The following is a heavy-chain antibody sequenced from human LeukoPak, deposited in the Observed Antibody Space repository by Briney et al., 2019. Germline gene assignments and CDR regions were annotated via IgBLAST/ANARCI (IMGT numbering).Heavy chain of an antibody. D-gene: IGHD3-3*01. CDR1: GYTFTSYG. V-gene: IGHV1-18*01. CDR3: ARLIFGVVIFDY. J-gene: IGHJ4*02. Sequence: ASVKVSCKASGYTFTSYGISWVRQAPGQGLEWMGWISAYNGNTNYAQKLQGRVTMTTDTSTSTAYMELRSLRSGDTAVYYCARLIFGVVIFDYWGQGTLVTVSS. CDR2: ISAYNGNT.